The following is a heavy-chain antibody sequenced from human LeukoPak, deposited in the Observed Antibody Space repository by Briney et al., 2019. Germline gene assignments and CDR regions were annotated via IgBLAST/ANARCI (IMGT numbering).Heavy chain of an antibody. CDR3: ATFYGDSAPRPFTV. J-gene: IGHJ3*01. Sequence: ASVKVSCKPPGYKFNRDCVIRVRQAPGPGLEWVGWGASDHKHGSRSAQNVQGRVTVTTDPSTSTAYMELRGLVYGDTAVYYCATFYGDSAPRPFTVWGEGTMVSVTS. V-gene: IGHV1-18*01. CDR1: GYKFNRDC. D-gene: IGHD4-17*01. CDR2: GASDHKHGS.